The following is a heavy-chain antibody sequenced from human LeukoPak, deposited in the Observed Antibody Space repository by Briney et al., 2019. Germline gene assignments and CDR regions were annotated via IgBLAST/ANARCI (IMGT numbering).Heavy chain of an antibody. CDR1: GYSFTGYY. CDR3: ARGSMVRGVIHYYMDV. J-gene: IGHJ6*03. V-gene: IGHV1-2*06. D-gene: IGHD3-10*01. CDR2: INPNSGGT. Sequence: ASVKVSCKASGYSFTGYYMHWVRQAPGQGLEWMGRINPNSGGTDYAQKFQGRVRMTRDTSITTGYMELSSLRSEDTAVYYCARGSMVRGVIHYYMDVWGKGTTVTASS.